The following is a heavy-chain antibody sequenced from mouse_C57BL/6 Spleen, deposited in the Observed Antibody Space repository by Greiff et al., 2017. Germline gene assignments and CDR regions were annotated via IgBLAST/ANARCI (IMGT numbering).Heavy chain of an antibody. V-gene: IGHV2-2*01. J-gene: IGHJ3*01. CDR1: GFSLTSYG. CDR3: ARRDSKGDWFAY. CDR2: IWSGGST. Sequence: VQLQESGPGLVQPSQSLSITCTVSGFSLTSYGVHWVRQSPGKGLEWLGVIWSGGSTDYNAAFISRLSISKDNSKSQVFFKMNSLQADDTAIYYCARRDSKGDWFAYWGQGTLVTVSA. D-gene: IGHD2-5*01.